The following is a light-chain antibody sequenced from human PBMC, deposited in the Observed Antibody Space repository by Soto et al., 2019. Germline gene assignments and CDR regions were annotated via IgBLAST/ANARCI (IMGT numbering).Light chain of an antibody. J-gene: IGKJ4*01. V-gene: IGKV1-9*01. CDR3: QQLESYPST. Sequence: IQLTQSPSSLSASVGDRVTITCRASQEINSFLAWYQQKPGKAPKLLIYAASTLQSVSPSRFSGSGSGTDVTLTISSLQPEDFATSYCQQLESYPSTFGGGTKVDIK. CDR2: AAS. CDR1: QEINSF.